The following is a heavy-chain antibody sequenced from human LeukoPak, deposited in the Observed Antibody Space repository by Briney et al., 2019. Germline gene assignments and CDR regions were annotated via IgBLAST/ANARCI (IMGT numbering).Heavy chain of an antibody. Sequence: GGSLRLSCTVSGFIFDDYGMTWVRQAPGKGLEWVSGIYWNGGRTGYADSVKGRFTISRDNAKNSLYLQMNSLRVEDTALYYCARDLYGDYAFDMWGQGTMVTVSS. CDR3: ARDLYGDYAFDM. CDR1: GFIFDDYG. CDR2: IYWNGGRT. V-gene: IGHV3-20*04. D-gene: IGHD4-17*01. J-gene: IGHJ3*02.